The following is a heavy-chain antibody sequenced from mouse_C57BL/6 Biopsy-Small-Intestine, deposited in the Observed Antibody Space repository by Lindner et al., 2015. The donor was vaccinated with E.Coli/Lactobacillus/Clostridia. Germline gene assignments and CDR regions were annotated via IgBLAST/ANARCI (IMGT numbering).Heavy chain of an antibody. J-gene: IGHJ3*01. V-gene: IGHV14-4*01. CDR3: ARQEGPWFAY. Sequence: VQLQESGAELVRPGASVKLSCTASGFNIKDDFMHWVKQRPEQGLEWIGWIDPENGDTEYASKFQGKATITADTSSSTAYMQLKSLTSEDSAVYYCARQEGPWFAYWGQGTLVTVSA. CDR1: GFNIKDDF. CDR2: IDPENGDT. D-gene: IGHD3-2*01.